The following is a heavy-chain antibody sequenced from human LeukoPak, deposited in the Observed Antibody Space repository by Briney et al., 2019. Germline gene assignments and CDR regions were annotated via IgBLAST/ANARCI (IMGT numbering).Heavy chain of an antibody. D-gene: IGHD3-10*01. CDR2: INHSEST. J-gene: IGHJ4*02. V-gene: IGHV4-34*01. CDR3: ARDHGSGSYYICDY. CDR1: GGSFSGYY. Sequence: SETLSLTCAVYGGSFSGYYWSWIRQPPGKGLEWIGEINHSESTNYNPSLKSRVTISVDTSKNQFSLKLNSVTAADTAVYYCARDHGSGSYYICDYWGQGTLVTVSS.